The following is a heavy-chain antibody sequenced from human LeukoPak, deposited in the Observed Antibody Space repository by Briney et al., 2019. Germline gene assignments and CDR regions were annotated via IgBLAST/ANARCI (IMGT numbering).Heavy chain of an antibody. V-gene: IGHV3-30*02. CDR1: GFTFNNYA. CDR2: IRYDGSNK. J-gene: IGHJ4*02. Sequence: GGSLRLSCAASGFTFNNYAMHWVRQAPGKGLEWVSFIRYDGSNKFYTDSVRGRFTISRDNSKNMLYLQMNSLSAEDTAVYYCAKDWSYKGWAYYCDYWGQGTLVTVSS. D-gene: IGHD1-1*01. CDR3: AKDWSYKGWAYYCDY.